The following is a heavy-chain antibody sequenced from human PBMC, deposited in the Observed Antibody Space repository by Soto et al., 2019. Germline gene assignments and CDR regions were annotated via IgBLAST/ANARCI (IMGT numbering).Heavy chain of an antibody. Sequence: TLSVTCSVAGGSSSRYYWIWIRQPPGKGLEWIGYIYYSGSTNYNPSLKSRVTISVDTSKNQFSLKLSSVTAADTAVYYCARQGGYDFSLVDYWGQGTLVTVSS. D-gene: IGHD5-12*01. J-gene: IGHJ4*02. CDR1: GGSSSRYY. CDR2: IYYSGST. V-gene: IGHV4-59*08. CDR3: ARQGGYDFSLVDY.